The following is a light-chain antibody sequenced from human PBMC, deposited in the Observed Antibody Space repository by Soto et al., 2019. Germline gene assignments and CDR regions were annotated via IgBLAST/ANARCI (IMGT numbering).Light chain of an antibody. CDR1: QSVSSN. CDR2: DAS. V-gene: IGKV3-15*01. Sequence: EIVMTQSPATLSVSPGERATLSCRARQSVSSNLAWYQQKPGQPPRLLIYDASTRATRIPSRFSGSGSGTEFTLTISSLQSEDFAVYYCQQYDNWPRTFGQGTKVDIK. CDR3: QQYDNWPRT. J-gene: IGKJ1*01.